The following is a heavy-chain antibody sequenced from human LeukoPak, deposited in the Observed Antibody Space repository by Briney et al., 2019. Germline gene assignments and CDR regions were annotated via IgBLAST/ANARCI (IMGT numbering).Heavy chain of an antibody. D-gene: IGHD6-19*01. Sequence: ASVKVSCKASGYTFTGYYMHWVRRAPGQGLEWMGWINPNSGGTNFAQRFQGRVTMTRDTSISTAYMELSRLTSDDTAVYYCARDEGPYEWLAPFDYWGQGTLVTVSS. CDR1: GYTFTGYY. V-gene: IGHV1-2*02. J-gene: IGHJ4*02. CDR2: INPNSGGT. CDR3: ARDEGPYEWLAPFDY.